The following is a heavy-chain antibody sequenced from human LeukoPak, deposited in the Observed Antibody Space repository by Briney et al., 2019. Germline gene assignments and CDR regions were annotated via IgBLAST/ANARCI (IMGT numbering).Heavy chain of an antibody. CDR2: IASDGSST. D-gene: IGHD4-23*01. V-gene: IGHV3-74*01. J-gene: IGHJ4*02. Sequence: GGSLRLSCAASGFTSSSYWMNWVRQAPGKGLVWVSRIASDGSSTTYADSVKGRFSISRDNAKNTLYLQMNSLRVEDTAVYYCARGRPHGNDYWGQGTLVTVSS. CDR1: GFTSSSYW. CDR3: ARGRPHGNDY.